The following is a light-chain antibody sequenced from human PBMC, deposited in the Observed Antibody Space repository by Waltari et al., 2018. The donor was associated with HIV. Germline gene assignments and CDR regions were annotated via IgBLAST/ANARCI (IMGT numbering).Light chain of an antibody. V-gene: IGLV1-40*01. Sequence: QSVLTQPPSVSGAPGQRVTISCTGGSSNIGAGYDVHWYQEFPGTAPKLLIYGNTNRPAGVPDRFSGSKSGTSASLAITGLQAEDEADYYCQSYDSSLSGPYVVFGGGTKLTVL. CDR3: QSYDSSLSGPYVV. CDR2: GNT. J-gene: IGLJ2*01. CDR1: SSNIGAGYD.